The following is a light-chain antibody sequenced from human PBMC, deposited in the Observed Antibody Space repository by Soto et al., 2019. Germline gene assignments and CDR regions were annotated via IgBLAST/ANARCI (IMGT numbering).Light chain of an antibody. J-gene: IGKJ1*01. CDR2: LGS. V-gene: IGKV2-28*01. CDR1: PSLLHNNVYSY. CDR3: MQALQSPPWT. Sequence: PPSPTLTPGDQASNSCRSSPSLLHNNVYSYLDWYVQKPGQSPQVLIYLGSKRASGVPDRFSGSGSGTDFTLKISRVEAEDVGVYYCMQALQSPPWTFGQGTKVDIK.